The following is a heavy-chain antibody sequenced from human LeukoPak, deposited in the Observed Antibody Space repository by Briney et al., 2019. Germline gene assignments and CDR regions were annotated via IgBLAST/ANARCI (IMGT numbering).Heavy chain of an antibody. CDR1: GGTFSSYA. CDR3: ARILPLYYDSRAGPYGMDV. V-gene: IGHV1-69*13. Sequence: SVKVSCKASGGTFSSYAISWVRQAPGQGLGWMGGIIPIFGTANYAQKFQGRVTITADESTSTAYMELSSLTSEDTAVYYCARILPLYYDSRAGPYGMDVWGQGTTVTVSS. D-gene: IGHD3-22*01. J-gene: IGHJ6*02. CDR2: IIPIFGTA.